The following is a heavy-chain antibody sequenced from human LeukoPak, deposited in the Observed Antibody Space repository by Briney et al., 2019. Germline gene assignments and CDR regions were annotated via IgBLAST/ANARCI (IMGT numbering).Heavy chain of an antibody. Sequence: ASVKVSCKASGFTFTSSAMQWVRQARGQRLEWIGWIVVGSGNTNYAQKFQERVTITRDMSTSTAYMELSSLRSEDTAVYYCGIVGATSWFDPWGQGTLVTVSS. CDR2: IVVGSGNT. CDR3: GIVGATSWFDP. V-gene: IGHV1-58*02. J-gene: IGHJ5*02. CDR1: GFTFTSSA. D-gene: IGHD1-26*01.